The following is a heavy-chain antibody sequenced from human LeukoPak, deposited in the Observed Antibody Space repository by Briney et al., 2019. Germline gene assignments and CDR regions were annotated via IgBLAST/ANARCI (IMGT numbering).Heavy chain of an antibody. Sequence: SETLSLTCTVSGGSLSRYYWSWVREPPGKGLEWIGYIHYSGTTNYHPSLKSRVTITVDTSKNQFSLKLSSVTAADTAVYYCAGGGQWLAFDYWGQGTLVTVS. CDR3: AGGGQWLAFDY. D-gene: IGHD6-19*01. CDR2: IHYSGTT. J-gene: IGHJ4*02. CDR1: GGSLSRYY. V-gene: IGHV4-59*01.